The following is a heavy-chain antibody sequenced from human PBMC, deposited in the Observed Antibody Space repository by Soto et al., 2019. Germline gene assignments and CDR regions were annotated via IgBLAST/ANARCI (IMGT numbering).Heavy chain of an antibody. CDR2: IYYSGST. CDR1: GGSISSSSYY. Sequence: QLQLQESGPGLVKPSETLSLTCTVSGGSISSSSYYWGWIRQPPGKELEWIGSIYYSGSTYYNPSLKSRVTISVDTSKNQCSLKLSSVTAADTAVYYCATRTRYYYYMDVWGKGTTVTVSS. V-gene: IGHV4-39*01. CDR3: ATRTRYYYYMDV. J-gene: IGHJ6*03. D-gene: IGHD1-20*01.